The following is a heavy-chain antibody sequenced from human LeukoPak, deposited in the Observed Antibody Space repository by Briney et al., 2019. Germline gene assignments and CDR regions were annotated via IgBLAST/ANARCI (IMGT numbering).Heavy chain of an antibody. J-gene: IGHJ6*03. CDR2: ISSRSSYI. Sequence: GGSLRLSCAAPGFTFGSYTMNWVRQAPGKGLEWVSSISSRSSYIQYADSVKGRFTISRDNAKNSLYLQMNSLRAEDTAVYYCAGDSGTGTAGYMDVWGKGTTVTVSS. V-gene: IGHV3-21*01. D-gene: IGHD1-7*01. CDR3: AGDSGTGTAGYMDV. CDR1: GFTFGSYT.